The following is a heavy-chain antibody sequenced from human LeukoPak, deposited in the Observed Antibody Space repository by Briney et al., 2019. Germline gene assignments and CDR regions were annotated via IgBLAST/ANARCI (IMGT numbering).Heavy chain of an antibody. CDR1: GGTFSSYA. D-gene: IGHD3-22*01. J-gene: IGHJ4*02. CDR3: ASFGEPYNLYYYDSSGYLNY. V-gene: IGHV1-69*05. CDR2: IIPIFGTA. Sequence: SVKVSCKASGGTFSSYAISWVRQAPGQGLEWMGRIIPIFGTANYAQKFQGRVTITTDESTSTAYMELSSLRSEDTAVYYCASFGEPYNLYYYDSSGYLNYWGQGTLVTVSS.